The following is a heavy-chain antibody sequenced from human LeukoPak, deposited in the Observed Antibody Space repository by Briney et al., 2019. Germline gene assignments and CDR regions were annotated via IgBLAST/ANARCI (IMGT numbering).Heavy chain of an antibody. CDR1: GYTFTGYY. D-gene: IGHD3-22*01. CDR2: INPNSGGT. V-gene: IGHV1-2*06. J-gene: IGHJ4*02. Sequence: ASVKVSCKASGYTFTGYYMHWVRQAPGQGLEWMGRINPNSGGTNYAQKFQCRVTMTRDTSISTAYMELSRLRSDDTAVYYCARGTYYYDSSGYYDYWGQGTLVTVSS. CDR3: ARGTYYYDSSGYYDY.